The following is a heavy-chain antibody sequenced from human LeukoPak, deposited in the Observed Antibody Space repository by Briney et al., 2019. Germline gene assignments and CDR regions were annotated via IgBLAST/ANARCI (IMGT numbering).Heavy chain of an antibody. J-gene: IGHJ4*02. CDR1: GGSISSSSYY. Sequence: SETLSLTCSVSGGSISSSSYYWGWIRQPPGKGLEWIGSIYYSGTTYYSPSLKSRLTISVDTSKNQFSLKLSSVTAADTAVYYCARVRRYYDSSGYLDYWGQGTLVTVSS. D-gene: IGHD3-22*01. CDR2: IYYSGTT. V-gene: IGHV4-39*07. CDR3: ARVRRYYDSSGYLDY.